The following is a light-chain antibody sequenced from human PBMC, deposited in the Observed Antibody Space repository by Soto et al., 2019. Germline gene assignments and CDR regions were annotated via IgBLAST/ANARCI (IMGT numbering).Light chain of an antibody. CDR3: QSYDSSLSALYV. Sequence: QSVLTQLPSVSGAPGQRVTISCTGSSSNIGAGYDVHWYQQLPGTAPKLLIYGNSNRPSGVPDRFSGSKSGTSASLAITGLQAEDEADYYCQSYDSSLSALYVFGPGTKVTVL. V-gene: IGLV1-40*01. J-gene: IGLJ1*01. CDR1: SSNIGAGYD. CDR2: GNS.